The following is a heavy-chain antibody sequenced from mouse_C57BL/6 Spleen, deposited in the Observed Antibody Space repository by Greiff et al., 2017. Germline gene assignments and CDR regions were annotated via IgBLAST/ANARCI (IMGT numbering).Heavy chain of an antibody. Sequence: VQLQQSGTVLARPGASVKMSCKTSGYTFTSYWMHWVKQRPGQGLEWIGAIYPGNSDTSYNQKFKGKAKLTAVTSASTAYMELSSLTNEDSAVYYCTDDYDGRGAMDYWGQGTSVTVSS. CDR2: IYPGNSDT. D-gene: IGHD2-4*01. V-gene: IGHV1-5*01. CDR3: TDDYDGRGAMDY. CDR1: GYTFTSYW. J-gene: IGHJ4*01.